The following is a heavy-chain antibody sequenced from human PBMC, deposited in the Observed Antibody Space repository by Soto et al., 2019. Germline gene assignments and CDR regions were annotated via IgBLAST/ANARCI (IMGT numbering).Heavy chain of an antibody. V-gene: IGHV4-4*09. D-gene: IGHD3-16*01. CDR3: ATYTVGEGGRGY. Sequence: QVQLQESGPGLVKPSETLSLTCTVSGGSMRGQHWSWIRQPPGKGLERIGHHSDSTNYNPSRKSRXTLSTDPSKNQFSLRLSSVTAADTAVYYCATYTVGEGGRGYWGQGTLVTVSS. CDR1: GGSMRGQH. CDR2: HHSDST. J-gene: IGHJ4*02.